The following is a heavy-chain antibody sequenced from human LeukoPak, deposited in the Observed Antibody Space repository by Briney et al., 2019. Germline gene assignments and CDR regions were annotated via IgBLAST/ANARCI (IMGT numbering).Heavy chain of an antibody. Sequence: PGGSLTLSCAASGFTFSSYAMSWVRQAPGKGLEWVSAISGSGGSTYYADSVKGRFTISRDNSENTLYLQMNSLRAEDTAVYYCAKDRGVIAAAGNWFDPWGQGTLVTVSS. V-gene: IGHV3-23*01. CDR3: AKDRGVIAAAGNWFDP. D-gene: IGHD6-13*01. CDR1: GFTFSSYA. CDR2: ISGSGGST. J-gene: IGHJ5*02.